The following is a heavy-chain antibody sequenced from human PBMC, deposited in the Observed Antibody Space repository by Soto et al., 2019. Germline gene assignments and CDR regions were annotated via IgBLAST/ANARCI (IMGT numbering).Heavy chain of an antibody. D-gene: IGHD3-22*01. CDR1: GYAFTSYG. J-gene: IGHJ4*02. Sequence: EASVKVSCKDSGYAFTSYGISWVRQAPGQGLEWMGWISAYNGNTNYAQKLQGRLTMATDTSTGTAYMELRSLRSDDTAVYYCARDFYQSSGYCDYWGQGTLVTVSS. V-gene: IGHV1-18*01. CDR2: ISAYNGNT. CDR3: ARDFYQSSGYCDY.